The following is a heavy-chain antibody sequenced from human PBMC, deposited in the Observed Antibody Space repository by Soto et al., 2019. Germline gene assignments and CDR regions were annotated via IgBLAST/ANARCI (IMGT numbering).Heavy chain of an antibody. CDR1: GFTFSNYY. CDR3: ARVAPRDGYNFDL. CDR2: ISSSTNII. D-gene: IGHD5-12*01. Sequence: QVQLVESGGGLVKPGGSLRLSCAASGFTFSNYYMSWIRQAPGKGLEWVSYISSSTNIIHYADSVKGRFTISRDNAKNSLCLQMNSMRVEETAVYYCARVAPRDGYNFDLWGEGTLVTVSS. V-gene: IGHV3-11*01. J-gene: IGHJ4*02.